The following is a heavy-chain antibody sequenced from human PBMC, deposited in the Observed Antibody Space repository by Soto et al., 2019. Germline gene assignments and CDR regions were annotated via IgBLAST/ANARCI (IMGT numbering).Heavy chain of an antibody. CDR3: ARHPTSRTLAFNPGWFYP. CDR2: IYYSGST. Sequence: QLQLQESGPGLVKPSETLSLTCTVSGGSISSSSYYWGWIRQPPGKGLEWIGSIYYSGSTYYNPSLESRVTISVDTSKNQFSLKLSSVTAADTAVYYCARHPTSRTLAFNPGWFYPWGQGTLVTVSS. CDR1: GGSISSSSYY. D-gene: IGHD3-3*02. V-gene: IGHV4-39*01. J-gene: IGHJ5*02.